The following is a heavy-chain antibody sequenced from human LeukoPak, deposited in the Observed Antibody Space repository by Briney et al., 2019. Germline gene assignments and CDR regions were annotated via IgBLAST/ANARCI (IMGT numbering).Heavy chain of an antibody. CDR2: IYPGDFDT. J-gene: IGHJ2*01. D-gene: IGHD1-7*01. Sequence: GESLKISCKGSGYSFTSYWIGWVRQMPGKGLEWMGIIYPGDFDTRYSPSFQGQVTISADKSISTAYLQWSSLKASGTAMYYCARRAYNWNSDYWYFDLWGRGTLVTVSS. CDR1: GYSFTSYW. V-gene: IGHV5-51*01. CDR3: ARRAYNWNSDYWYFDL.